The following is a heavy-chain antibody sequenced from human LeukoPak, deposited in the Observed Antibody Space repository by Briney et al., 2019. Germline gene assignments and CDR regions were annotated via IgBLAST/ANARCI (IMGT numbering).Heavy chain of an antibody. Sequence: GGSLRLSCAASGFTLSSYGMHWVCQAPGKGLEWVAVIWYDGSNKYYADSVKGRFTISRDNSKNTLYLQMNSLRAEDTAVYYCARQVDRCEYWGRDHRVSVSS. CDR3: ARQVDRCEY. J-gene: IGHJ1*01. CDR2: IWYDGSNK. D-gene: IGHD3-22*01. V-gene: IGHV3-33*01. CDR1: GFTLSSYG.